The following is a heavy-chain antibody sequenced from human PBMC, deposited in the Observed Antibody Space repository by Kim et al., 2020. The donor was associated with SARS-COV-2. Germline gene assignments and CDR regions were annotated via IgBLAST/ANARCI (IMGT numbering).Heavy chain of an antibody. Sequence: SETLSLTCTVSGGSISSGGYYWSWIRQHPGGLVGSGDSYYSGSTNYNPSLKSRVTISLDTSKNQFSLKLSSVTAADTAVYYCARVAGITIFVVVNFAFD. CDR2: SYYSGST. CDR3: ARVAGITIFVVVNFAFD. CDR1: GGSISSGGYY. D-gene: IGHD3-3*01. V-gene: IGHV4-31*03. J-gene: IGHJ3*02.